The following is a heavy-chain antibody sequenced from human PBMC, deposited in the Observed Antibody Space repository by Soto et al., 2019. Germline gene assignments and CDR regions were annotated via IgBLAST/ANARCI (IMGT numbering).Heavy chain of an antibody. CDR2: ISAYNGNT. J-gene: IGHJ6*02. D-gene: IGHD1-26*01. V-gene: IGHV1-18*04. Sequence: ASVKVSCKASGYTFTSYGISWVRQAPGQGLEWMGWISAYNGNTNYAQKLQGRVTMTTDTSTSTAYMELRSLRSDDTVVYYCARETSVGATYYYYYGMDVWGQGTTVTVSS. CDR1: GYTFTSYG. CDR3: ARETSVGATYYYYYGMDV.